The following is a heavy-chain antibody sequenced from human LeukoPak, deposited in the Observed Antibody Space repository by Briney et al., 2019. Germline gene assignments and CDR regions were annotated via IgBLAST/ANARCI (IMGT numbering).Heavy chain of an antibody. J-gene: IGHJ4*02. CDR2: INPSGGST. V-gene: IGHV1-46*01. Sequence: ASVKVSCKESGYTFTSYYMHWVRQAPGQGLEWMGIINPSGGSTSYAQKFQGRVTMTRDTSTSTVYMELSSLRSEDTAVYYCASPGEKDYYFDYWGQGTLVTVSS. D-gene: IGHD3-16*01. CDR3: ASPGEKDYYFDY. CDR1: GYTFTSYY.